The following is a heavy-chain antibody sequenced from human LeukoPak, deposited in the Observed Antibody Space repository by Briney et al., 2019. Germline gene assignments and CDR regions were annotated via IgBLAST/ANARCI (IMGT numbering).Heavy chain of an antibody. Sequence: SETLSLTCAVSGDSINSSDWWSWVRQSPGKGLEWIGEIYQSGRTNYKPSLKSRITILADKSKNQLSLKLISVTAADAAVYYCARGDASGYPDYWGQGTLVTVSS. CDR3: ARGDASGYPDY. D-gene: IGHD3-22*01. CDR1: GDSINSSDW. J-gene: IGHJ4*02. V-gene: IGHV4-4*02. CDR2: IYQSGRT.